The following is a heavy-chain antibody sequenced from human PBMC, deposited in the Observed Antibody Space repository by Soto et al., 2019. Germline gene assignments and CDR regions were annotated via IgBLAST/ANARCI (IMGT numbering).Heavy chain of an antibody. J-gene: IGHJ5*02. CDR2: ISGGSDNT. CDR1: GFTFTTYG. CDR3: AKDPGYNMNYFDP. V-gene: IGHV3-23*01. D-gene: IGHD1-7*01. Sequence: GGSLRLSCAASGFTFTTYGMTWVRQAPGKGLEWVSGISGGSDNTYYADFVKGRFTISRDKSKNTPYLQMNSLRVEDTAVYYCAKDPGYNMNYFDPWGQGTLVTVSS.